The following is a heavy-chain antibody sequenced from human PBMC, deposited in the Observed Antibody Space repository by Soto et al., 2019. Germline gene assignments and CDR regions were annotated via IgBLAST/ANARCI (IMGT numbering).Heavy chain of an antibody. Sequence: QVQLVQSGAEVKKPGASVTVSCKASGYSFTNYDINWVRQATGQGLEWMSYMNPNSGNTGYAQKFQGRLTMTWNTAIDTAYMELSSLGSEDTAIYYCTREGLDVWGQGTTVTVSS. J-gene: IGHJ6*02. V-gene: IGHV1-8*01. CDR2: MNPNSGNT. CDR1: GYSFTNYD. CDR3: TREGLDV.